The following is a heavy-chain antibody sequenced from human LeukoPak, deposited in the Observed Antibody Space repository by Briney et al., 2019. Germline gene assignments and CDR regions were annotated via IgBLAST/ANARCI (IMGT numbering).Heavy chain of an antibody. CDR2: INPHCGGT. V-gene: IGHV1-2*02. Sequence: ASVKVSCKASGYTFTSYYIHWVRQAPGQGLEWMGRINPHCGGTNYAQKLQGRVTMTRDTSISTAYMELSSLRSDDTAVYYCARDKDFVVVVPATDAFDIRGQGTMVTVSS. CDR1: GYTFTSYY. D-gene: IGHD2-15*01. CDR3: ARDKDFVVVVPATDAFDI. J-gene: IGHJ3*02.